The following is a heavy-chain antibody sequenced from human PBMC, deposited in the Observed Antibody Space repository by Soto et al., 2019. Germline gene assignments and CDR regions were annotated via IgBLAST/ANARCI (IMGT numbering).Heavy chain of an antibody. D-gene: IGHD3-3*01. CDR3: ARAGTATRFLEWLLSPLDY. CDR2: TYYRSKWYN. CDR1: GDSVSSNSAA. J-gene: IGHJ4*02. Sequence: SQTLSLTCAISGDSVSSNSAAWNWIRQSPSRGLEWLGRTYYRSKWYNDYAVSVKSRITINPATSKNQFSLQLNSVTPEDTAVYYCARAGTATRFLEWLLSPLDYWGQGTLVTVSS. V-gene: IGHV6-1*01.